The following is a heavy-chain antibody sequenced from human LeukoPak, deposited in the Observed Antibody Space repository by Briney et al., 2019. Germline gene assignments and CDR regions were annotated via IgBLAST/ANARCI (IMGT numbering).Heavy chain of an antibody. CDR3: ARVTIQLSARSAFDI. J-gene: IGHJ3*02. V-gene: IGHV3-33*01. CDR1: GFTFSSYG. D-gene: IGHD5-18*01. Sequence: GGSLRLSCAASGFTFSSYGMHWVRQAPGKGLEWVAVIWYDGSNKYYADSVKGRFTISRDNSKNTLYLQMNSLRAEDTAVYYCARVTIQLSARSAFDISGQGTMVTVSS. CDR2: IWYDGSNK.